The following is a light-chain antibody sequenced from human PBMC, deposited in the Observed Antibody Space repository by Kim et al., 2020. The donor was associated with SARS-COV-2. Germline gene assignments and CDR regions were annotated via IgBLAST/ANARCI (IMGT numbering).Light chain of an antibody. V-gene: IGKV3-20*01. J-gene: IGKJ1*01. CDR3: QQYANSPRT. CDR2: GAS. Sequence: SPGERATLSCRASQSVSSNYLAWYQQKPGQAPGLLIYGASTRATGIPDRFSGSGSGTDFTLTISRLEPEDFAVYYCQQYANSPRTFGQGTKVDIK. CDR1: QSVSSNY.